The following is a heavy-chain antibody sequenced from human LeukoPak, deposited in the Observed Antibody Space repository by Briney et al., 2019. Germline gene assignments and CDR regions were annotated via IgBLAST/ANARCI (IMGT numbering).Heavy chain of an antibody. Sequence: GGSLRLSCAASGFTFSSYAMSWVRQAPGKGLEWVSSISGSDGTTYYADSVKGRFTISRDNSKNTLYLQMNSLRAEDTAVYYCAKELDWGSSAFDIWGQGTMVTVSS. D-gene: IGHD3/OR15-3a*01. J-gene: IGHJ3*02. CDR1: GFTFSSYA. V-gene: IGHV3-23*01. CDR3: AKELDWGSSAFDI. CDR2: ISGSDGTT.